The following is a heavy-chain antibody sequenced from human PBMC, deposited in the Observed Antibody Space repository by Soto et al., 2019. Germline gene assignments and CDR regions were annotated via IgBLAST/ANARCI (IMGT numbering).Heavy chain of an antibody. V-gene: IGHV4-59*08. CDR1: GGSISSYY. CDR3: ARRYCSGGSCYGNWYFDL. Sequence: SETLSLTCTVSGGSISSYYWSWIRQPPGKGLEWIGYIYYSGSTNYNPSLKSRVTISVDTSKNQFSLKLSSVTAADTAVYYCARRYCSGGSCYGNWYFDLWGRGTLVTVSS. CDR2: IYYSGST. D-gene: IGHD2-15*01. J-gene: IGHJ2*01.